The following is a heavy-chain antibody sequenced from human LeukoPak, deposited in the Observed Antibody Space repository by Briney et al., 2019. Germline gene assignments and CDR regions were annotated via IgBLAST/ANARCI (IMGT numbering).Heavy chain of an antibody. Sequence: SETLSLTCTVSGGSISSYYWSWIRQPPGKGLEWIGYIYYSGSTNYNPSLKSRVTISVDTSKNQFSLKLSSVTAADTAVYDCARELYYDSSGYYDFDXWGQGXLVTV. CDR3: ARELYYDSSGYYDFDX. D-gene: IGHD3-22*01. V-gene: IGHV4-59*01. J-gene: IGHJ4*02. CDR2: IYYSGST. CDR1: GGSISSYY.